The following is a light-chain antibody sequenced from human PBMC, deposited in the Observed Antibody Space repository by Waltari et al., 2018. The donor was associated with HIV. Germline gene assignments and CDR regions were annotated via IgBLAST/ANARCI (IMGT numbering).Light chain of an antibody. CDR3: QSVDRSRVV. V-gene: IGLV3-25*03. Sequence: SYELTQPPPASVSPGQTARITCPGDASPKQYAYWYQQKPGQAPVVVIYKDSERPSGIPERLSGSSSGTTVTLTISGVQTEDEADYYCQSVDRSRVVFGGGTKLTVL. CDR2: KDS. CDR1: ASPKQY. J-gene: IGLJ2*01.